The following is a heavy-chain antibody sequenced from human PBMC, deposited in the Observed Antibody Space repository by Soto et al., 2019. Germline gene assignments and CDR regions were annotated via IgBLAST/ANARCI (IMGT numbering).Heavy chain of an antibody. D-gene: IGHD3-10*01. Sequence: ASVKVSCKASGYTFTSYYMHWVRQAPGQGLEWMGIISPSGGSTSYAQKFQGRVTMTRDTSTSTVYMELSSLRSEDTAVYYCARDSAHYYGSGSYTFDYWGQGTLVTVSS. J-gene: IGHJ4*02. CDR1: GYTFTSYY. V-gene: IGHV1-46*01. CDR2: ISPSGGST. CDR3: ARDSAHYYGSGSYTFDY.